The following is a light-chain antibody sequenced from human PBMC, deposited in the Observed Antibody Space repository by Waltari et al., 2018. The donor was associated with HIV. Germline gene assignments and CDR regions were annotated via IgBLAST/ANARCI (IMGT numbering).Light chain of an antibody. CDR2: EVD. Sequence: QSALTQPASVSGSPGQSITISCSGTDSDIGFYKYVSWFQQLPGEAPKLIVYEVDNRPSGVSDRFSGSKSGNTASLTISGLQAEDEADYYCSSFTSDNTLIFGGGTKLTVL. V-gene: IGLV2-14*01. CDR1: DSDIGFYKY. CDR3: SSFTSDNTLI. J-gene: IGLJ2*01.